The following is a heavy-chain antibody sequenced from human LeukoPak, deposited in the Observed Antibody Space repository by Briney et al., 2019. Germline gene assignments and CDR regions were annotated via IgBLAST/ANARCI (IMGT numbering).Heavy chain of an antibody. CDR2: ISGSGGST. J-gene: IGHJ6*03. CDR1: GFTFSSYA. Sequence: GGSLRLSCAASGFTFSSYAMSWVRQAPGKGLEWVSAISGSGGSTYYADSVKGRFTISRDNSKNTLYLQMNSLRAEDTAVYYCARDGAGSSLYMDVWGKGTTVTVSS. CDR3: ARDGAGSSLYMDV. D-gene: IGHD6-6*01. V-gene: IGHV3-23*01.